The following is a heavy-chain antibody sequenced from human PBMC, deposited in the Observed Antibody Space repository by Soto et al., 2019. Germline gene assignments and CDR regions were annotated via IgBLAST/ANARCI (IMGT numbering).Heavy chain of an antibody. CDR2: INAGNGAT. Sequence: QVTLVQSGAEVKQPGASVKVSCKASGYTFTSYAIHWVRQAPGQGLEWVGWINAGNGATKYSQNLQDRVTITRDTSASTAYMELNSLKSEDTDVYYCARGVQSTNYGGQGPLVTVSS. V-gene: IGHV1-3*01. J-gene: IGHJ4*02. CDR3: ARGVQSTNY. CDR1: GYTFTSYA.